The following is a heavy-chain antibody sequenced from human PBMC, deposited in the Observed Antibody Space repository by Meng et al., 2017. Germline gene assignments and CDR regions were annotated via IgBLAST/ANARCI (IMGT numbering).Heavy chain of an antibody. D-gene: IGHD3-10*01. V-gene: IGHV3-23*01. CDR2: ISGSGGST. J-gene: IGHJ3*02. CDR1: GFTFSSYA. CDR3: ARMGSMVRGVPRHDAFDI. Sequence: GESLKISCAASGFTFSSYAMSWVRQAPGKGLEWVSAISGSGGSTYYADSVKGRFTISRDNSKNTLYLQMNSLRAEDTAVYYCARMGSMVRGVPRHDAFDIWGQGTMVTVSS.